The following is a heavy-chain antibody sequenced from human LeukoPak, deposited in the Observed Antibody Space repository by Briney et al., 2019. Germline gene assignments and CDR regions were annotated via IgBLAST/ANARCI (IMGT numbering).Heavy chain of an antibody. CDR1: GDFVSSNSAS. CDR2: TYYRSKWYY. Sequence: SQTLSLTCAISGDFVSSNSASWNWIRQSPLRGLEWLGMTYYRSKWYYEYAVSVRSRITINPDTSKNQFSLHLNSVTPEDTAVYYCARAVYPVYDYWGQGTLVTVSS. D-gene: IGHD5/OR15-5a*01. J-gene: IGHJ4*02. CDR3: ARAVYPVYDY. V-gene: IGHV6-1*01.